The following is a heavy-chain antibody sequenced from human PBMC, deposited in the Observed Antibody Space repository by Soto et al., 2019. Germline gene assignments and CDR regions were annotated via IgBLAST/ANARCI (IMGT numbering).Heavy chain of an antibody. D-gene: IGHD6-6*01. CDR3: ARVHSSSSESAFDI. V-gene: IGHV3-11*01. Sequence: GGSLRLSCAASGFTFSDFYMSWIRQAPGKGLEWISYISSSSTTISYADSVKGRFTISRDNAKNSLYLQMNSLRAEDTAVYYCARVHSSSSESAFDIWGQGTMVTVSS. CDR1: GFTFSDFY. CDR2: ISSSSTTI. J-gene: IGHJ3*02.